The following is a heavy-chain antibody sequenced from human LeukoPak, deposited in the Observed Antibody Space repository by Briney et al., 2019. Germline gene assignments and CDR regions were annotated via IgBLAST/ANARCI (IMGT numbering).Heavy chain of an antibody. CDR2: INPKSGGT. V-gene: IGHV1-2*02. CDR3: ARGEWEVPTTS. J-gene: IGHJ5*02. Sequence: GASVKVSCKASGYTFTGCYMRWVRQAPGQGLEWMGWINPKSGGTRYAQKFQGRVTMTRDTSVTTAYMQMSSLRSDDTAVYYCARGEWEVPTTSWGQVTLVTVSS. D-gene: IGHD1-26*01. CDR1: GYTFTGCY.